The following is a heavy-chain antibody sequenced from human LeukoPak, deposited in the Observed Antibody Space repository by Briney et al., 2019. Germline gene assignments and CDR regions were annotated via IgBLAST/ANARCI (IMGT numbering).Heavy chain of an antibody. D-gene: IGHD2-15*01. J-gene: IGHJ3*02. V-gene: IGHV4-39*07. CDR2: IYYSGST. CDR3: ARDRMRAATRLDAFDI. Sequence: SETLSLTCTVSGGSISSYYWGWIRQPPGKGLEWIGSIYYSGSTYYNPSLKSRVTISVDTSKNQFSLKLSSVTAADTAVYYCARDRMRAATRLDAFDIWGQGTMVTVSS. CDR1: GGSISSYY.